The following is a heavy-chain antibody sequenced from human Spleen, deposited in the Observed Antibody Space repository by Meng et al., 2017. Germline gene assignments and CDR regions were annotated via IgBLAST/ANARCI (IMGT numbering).Heavy chain of an antibody. CDR2: INHSGST. Sequence: QVHLQQCGAGLLKPSETLALTCVVSGGSFSDYYWSWIRQPPGKGLEWIGEINHSGSTNYNPSLESRATISVDTSQNNLSLKLSSVTAADSAVYYCARGPTTMAHDFDYWGQGTLVTVSS. J-gene: IGHJ4*02. D-gene: IGHD4-11*01. CDR1: GGSFSDYY. CDR3: ARGPTTMAHDFDY. V-gene: IGHV4-34*01.